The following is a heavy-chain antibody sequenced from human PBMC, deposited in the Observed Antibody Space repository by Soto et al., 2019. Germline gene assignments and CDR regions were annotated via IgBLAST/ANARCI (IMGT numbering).Heavy chain of an antibody. J-gene: IGHJ4*02. V-gene: IGHV3-30-3*01. CDR2: GSNE. CDR3: ARDYFDSGGFYSDLLGF. CDR1: GFTFSRYS. Sequence: QVKLVESGGGMVQPGTSLRLSCAASGFTFSRYSLHWVRQAPGKGLEWVAGSNEYYADSVKGRFTISRDNSKAMLYLQMNNLRAEDTAVYYCARDYFDSGGFYSDLLGFWGQGTLVTVPS. D-gene: IGHD3-22*01.